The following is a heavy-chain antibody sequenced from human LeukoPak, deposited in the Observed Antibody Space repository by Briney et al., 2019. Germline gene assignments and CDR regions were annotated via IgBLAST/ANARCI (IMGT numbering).Heavy chain of an antibody. V-gene: IGHV3-48*03. CDR1: GFTFSSYE. Sequence: GGSLILSCAASGFTFSSYEMNWVRQAPGKGLEWVSYISSSGSTIYYADSVQGRFTISRDNAKNSLYLQMNSLRAEDTAVYYCARDGYCSGGDCSNTPGVFDYWGQGTLVTVSS. CDR3: ARDGYCSGGDCSNTPGVFDY. CDR2: ISSSGSTI. D-gene: IGHD2-15*01. J-gene: IGHJ4*02.